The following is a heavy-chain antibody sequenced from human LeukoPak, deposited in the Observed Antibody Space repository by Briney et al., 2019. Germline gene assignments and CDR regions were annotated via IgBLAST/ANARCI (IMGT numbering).Heavy chain of an antibody. Sequence: ASVKVSCKASGYTFTSYYMHWVRRAPGQGLEWMGGIIPIFGTANYAQKFQSRVTITADESTSTAYMELSSLRSEDTAVYYCAISRGYSSSWYGYYWGQGTLVTVSS. D-gene: IGHD6-13*01. J-gene: IGHJ4*02. CDR1: GYTFTSYY. V-gene: IGHV1-69*13. CDR3: AISRGYSSSWYGYY. CDR2: IIPIFGTA.